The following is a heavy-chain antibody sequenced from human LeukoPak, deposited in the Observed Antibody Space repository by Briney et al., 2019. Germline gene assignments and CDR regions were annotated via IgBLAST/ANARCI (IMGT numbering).Heavy chain of an antibody. V-gene: IGHV3-7*01. Sequence: GGSLRLSCAASGFTFSSYWMSWVRQAPGKGLEWVANIKQDGSEKYYVDSVRGRFTVSRDNAKNSVYLQMNSLGVEDTAIYYCARDSGWTFDSWGQGTLVTVSS. CDR2: IKQDGSEK. CDR3: ARDSGWTFDS. CDR1: GFTFSSYW. D-gene: IGHD6-19*01. J-gene: IGHJ4*02.